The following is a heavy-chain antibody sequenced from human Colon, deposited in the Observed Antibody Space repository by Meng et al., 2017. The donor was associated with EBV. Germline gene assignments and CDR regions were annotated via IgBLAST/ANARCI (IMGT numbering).Heavy chain of an antibody. CDR3: ARGIQIWHEIDY. CDR1: GGSSSSSSYS. J-gene: IGHJ4*02. D-gene: IGHD5-18*01. CDR2: ISYGGST. V-gene: IGHV4-39*07. Sequence: QLQLQDSGPGLVKPSETLSLTCTVSGGSSSSSSYSCVWIRQPPGKGLEWIGGISYGGSTSYNPSLKSRVTISIDTSKNQFSLSLTSVTAADTAIYYCARGIQIWHEIDYWGQGTLVTVSS.